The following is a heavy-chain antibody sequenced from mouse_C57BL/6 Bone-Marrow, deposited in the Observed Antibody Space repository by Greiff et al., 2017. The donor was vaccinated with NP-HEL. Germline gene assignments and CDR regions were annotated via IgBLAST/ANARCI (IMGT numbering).Heavy chain of an antibody. CDR2: INPGSGGT. Sequence: VQLQQSGAELVRPGTSVKVSCKASGYAFTNYLIEWVKQRPGQGLEWIGVINPGSGGTNYNEKFKGKATLTADKSSSTDYMPLSSLTSEDSAVYFWATRRDWYFDGWGTGTTVTVSS. J-gene: IGHJ1*03. CDR3: ATRRDWYFDG. CDR1: GYAFTNYL. V-gene: IGHV1-54*01.